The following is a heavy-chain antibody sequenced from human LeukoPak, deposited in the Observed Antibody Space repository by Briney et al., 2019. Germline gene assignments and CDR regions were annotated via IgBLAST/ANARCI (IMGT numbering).Heavy chain of an antibody. V-gene: IGHV1-69*13. CDR1: GGTFSSYA. CDR2: IIPIFGTA. J-gene: IGHJ4*02. Sequence: GASVKVSCKASGGTFSSYAISWVRQAPGQGLEWMGGIIPIFGTANYAQKFQGRVTITADQSTSTAYMELSSLRSEDTAVYYCARVIGVDTAMVADYWGQGTLVTVSS. D-gene: IGHD5-18*01. CDR3: ARVIGVDTAMVADY.